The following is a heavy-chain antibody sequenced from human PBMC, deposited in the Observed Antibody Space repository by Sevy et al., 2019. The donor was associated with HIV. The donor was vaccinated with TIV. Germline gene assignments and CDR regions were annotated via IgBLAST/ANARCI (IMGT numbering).Heavy chain of an antibody. J-gene: IGHJ4*02. CDR3: GKVSIFGVGGFYDY. D-gene: IGHD3-3*01. V-gene: IGHV3-23*01. CDR2: ISGSGTST. CDR1: GFSFSTYA. Sequence: GGSLRLSCAASGFSFSTYAMTWVLQAPGKGLEWVSGISGSGTSTYYTDSVKGRFTISRDNSKNTVYLQMNNLRAEDTAVYYCGKVSIFGVGGFYDYWGQGTLVTVSS.